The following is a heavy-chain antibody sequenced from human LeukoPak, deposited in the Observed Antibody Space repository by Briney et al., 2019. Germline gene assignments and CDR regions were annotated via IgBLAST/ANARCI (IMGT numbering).Heavy chain of an antibody. J-gene: IGHJ6*03. CDR1: GFTFSSYA. Sequence: PGGSLRLSCAASGFTFSSYAMSWVRQAPGKGLEWVSAISGSGGSTYYADSVKGRFTISRDNSKNTLYLQMNSLRAEDTAVYYCAKVYSHDYYYYYYMDVWGKGTTVTVSS. D-gene: IGHD5-18*01. CDR2: ISGSGGST. V-gene: IGHV3-23*01. CDR3: AKVYSHDYYYYYYMDV.